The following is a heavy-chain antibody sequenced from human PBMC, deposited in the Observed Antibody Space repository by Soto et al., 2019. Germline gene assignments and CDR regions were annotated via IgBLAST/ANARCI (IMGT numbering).Heavy chain of an antibody. Sequence: GSLRLSCAASGFPFSNFEMNWVRQAPGKGLEWISYISSTASTIYYADSVKGRFTISRDNAKNSLFLQMNSLRPEDTAVYYCAPGGATGGDRWGQGALVNVSS. CDR1: GFPFSNFE. J-gene: IGHJ5*02. V-gene: IGHV3-48*03. CDR3: APGGATGGDR. D-gene: IGHD2-8*02. CDR2: ISSTASTI.